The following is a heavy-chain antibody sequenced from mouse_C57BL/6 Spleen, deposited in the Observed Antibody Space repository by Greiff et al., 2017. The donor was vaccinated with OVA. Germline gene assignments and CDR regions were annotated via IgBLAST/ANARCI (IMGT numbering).Heavy chain of an antibody. D-gene: IGHD2-4*01. CDR1: GYSFTSGYY. CDR3: ARVENDYEEYYFDY. V-gene: IGHV3-6*01. Sequence: EVQLVESGPGLVKPSQSLSLTCSVTGYSFTSGYYWNWIRQFPGNKLEWMGYISYDGSNNYNPSLKNRISITRDTSKNQFFLKLNSVTTEDTATYYCARVENDYEEYYFDYWGQGTTLTVSS. CDR2: ISYDGSN. J-gene: IGHJ2*01.